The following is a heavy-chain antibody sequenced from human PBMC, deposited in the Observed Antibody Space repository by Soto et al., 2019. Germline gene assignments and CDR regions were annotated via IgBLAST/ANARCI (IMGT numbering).Heavy chain of an antibody. CDR2: IHHSGAF. Sequence: QVQLLESGPGLVKPSQTLSLTCTVSGGSINSDSYHWTWIRQSPGKGLEWIGYIHHSGAFLYNPSFKSRLTISVDTSQHQFVLHLSAGTCADTAGYFCAPGDCGGDSLDVWGQGTTVTVSS. V-gene: IGHV4-30-4*08. D-gene: IGHD2-21*02. J-gene: IGHJ6*02. CDR1: GGSINSDSYH. CDR3: APGDCGGDSLDV.